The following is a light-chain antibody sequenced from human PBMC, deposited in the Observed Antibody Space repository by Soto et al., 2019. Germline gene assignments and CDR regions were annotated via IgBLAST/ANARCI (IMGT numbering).Light chain of an antibody. V-gene: IGKV1-39*01. J-gene: IGKJ5*01. Sequence: DIQMTQSPSFLSASVGDRVTISCRASQAINTYLNWYQQKPGKAPKLLIYGTSDLQNGVPSRFSGGGSGTDFTLTISSLQPADFATYYCQQTYSTLLITFGQGTRLEV. CDR1: QAINTY. CDR3: QQTYSTLLIT. CDR2: GTS.